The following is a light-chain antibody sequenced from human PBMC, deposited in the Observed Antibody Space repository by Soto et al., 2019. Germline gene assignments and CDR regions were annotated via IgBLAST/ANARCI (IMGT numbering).Light chain of an antibody. CDR3: MQALQTPMYT. V-gene: IGKV2-28*01. Sequence: DIVMTQSPLSLPVTPGEPASISCRSSQSLLHSNGYNYLDWYLQKPGQSPQLLIYLGSNRASGVPDRFSGGGSGTDFTLKISRVEAEDVGVYYCMQALQTPMYTFGQGTKLEIK. J-gene: IGKJ2*01. CDR2: LGS. CDR1: QSLLHSNGYNY.